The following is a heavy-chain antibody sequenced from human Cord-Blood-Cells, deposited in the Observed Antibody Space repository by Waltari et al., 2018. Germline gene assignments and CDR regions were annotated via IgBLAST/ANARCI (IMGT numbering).Heavy chain of an antibody. Sequence: EVQLVESGGGLVQPGGSLRLSCAAPGFTFSSYWMSWVRQAPGKGLEWVANIKQDGSEKYYVDSVKGRFTISRDNAKNSLYLQMNSLRAEDTAVYYCARSWGFDYWGQGTLVTVSS. J-gene: IGHJ4*02. CDR3: ARSWGFDY. V-gene: IGHV3-7*01. CDR2: IKQDGSEK. D-gene: IGHD3-16*01. CDR1: GFTFSSYW.